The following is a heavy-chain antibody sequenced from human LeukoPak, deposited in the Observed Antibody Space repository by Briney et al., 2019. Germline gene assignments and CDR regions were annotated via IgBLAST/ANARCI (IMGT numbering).Heavy chain of an antibody. CDR2: FYPEDGET. Sequence: ASVKVSCKVSGYTLTELSMHWVRQAPGKGLEWMGGFYPEDGETIYAQKFQGRVTMTEDTSTDTAYMELSSLRSEDTAVYYCATGRGYYYDSSGYYYWGQGNLVTVSS. J-gene: IGHJ4*02. CDR3: ATGRGYYYDSSGYYY. CDR1: GYTLTELS. V-gene: IGHV1-24*01. D-gene: IGHD3-22*01.